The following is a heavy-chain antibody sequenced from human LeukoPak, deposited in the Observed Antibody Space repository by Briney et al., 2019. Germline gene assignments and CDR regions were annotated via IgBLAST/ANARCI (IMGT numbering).Heavy chain of an antibody. V-gene: IGHV1-2*04. D-gene: IGHD1-26*01. CDR2: INPNSGGT. CDR1: GYTFTGYY. Sequence: ASVKVSCKASGYTFTGYYMHWVRQAPGQGLEWMGWINPNSGGTNYAQKFQGWVTMTRDTSISTAYMELSRLRSDDTAVYYCARGSGSYFQIFDYWGQGTLVTGSS. J-gene: IGHJ4*02. CDR3: ARGSGSYFQIFDY.